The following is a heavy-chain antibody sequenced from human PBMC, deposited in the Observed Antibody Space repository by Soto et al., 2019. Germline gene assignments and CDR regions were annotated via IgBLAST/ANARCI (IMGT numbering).Heavy chain of an antibody. Sequence: SETLSLTCTVSCGSMVGDYWTWIRQSPERGLEYIGYIYYSGSANYNPSLNSRLTMSVDRSKSQFSLRLDSVTAADTAIYYCARGVGGSGLNWFDPWGQGTLVTVSS. D-gene: IGHD6-19*01. CDR1: CGSMVGDY. V-gene: IGHV4-59*12. CDR2: IYYSGSA. CDR3: ARGVGGSGLNWFDP. J-gene: IGHJ5*02.